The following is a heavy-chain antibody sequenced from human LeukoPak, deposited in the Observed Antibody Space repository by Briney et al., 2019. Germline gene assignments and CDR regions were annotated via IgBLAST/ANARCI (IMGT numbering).Heavy chain of an antibody. Sequence: PSETLSLTCTVSGASISSYYWSWIRQPPGKGPEWIGEINHSGSTNYNPSLKSRVTISVDTSKNQFSLKLSSVTAADTAVYYCARDAYCGGDCYSGVDAFDIWGQGTMVTVSS. D-gene: IGHD2-21*02. CDR1: GASISSYY. V-gene: IGHV4-34*01. CDR3: ARDAYCGGDCYSGVDAFDI. J-gene: IGHJ3*02. CDR2: INHSGST.